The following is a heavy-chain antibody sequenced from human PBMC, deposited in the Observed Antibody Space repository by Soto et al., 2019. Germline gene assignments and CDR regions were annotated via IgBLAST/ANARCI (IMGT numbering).Heavy chain of an antibody. D-gene: IGHD1-26*01. CDR1: GGSSSGWY. CDR3: ARGPYSRGVGATNPSN. Sequence: SETLSPTCAVYGGSSSGWYWTWIRQSPVKGLEWIGEISSGSTNYNPSLKSRVTISADMSKNQFSLKLTSVTAADTAIYYCARGPYSRGVGATNPSNWGQGTQGTVSS. J-gene: IGHJ4*02. CDR2: ISSGST. V-gene: IGHV4-34*01.